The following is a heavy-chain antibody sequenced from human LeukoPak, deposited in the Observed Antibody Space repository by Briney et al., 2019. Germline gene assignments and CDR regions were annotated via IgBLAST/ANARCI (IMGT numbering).Heavy chain of an antibody. CDR1: GGTFSSYA. CDR2: IIPILGIA. V-gene: IGHV1-69*04. Sequence: SVKVSCKASGGTFSSYAISWVRQAPGQGLEWMGRIIPILGIANYAQKFQGRVTITADKSTSTAYMELSSLRSEDTAVYYCASPSFRSGSHYNSWGQGTLVTVSS. J-gene: IGHJ4*02. D-gene: IGHD3-10*01. CDR3: ASPSFRSGSHYNS.